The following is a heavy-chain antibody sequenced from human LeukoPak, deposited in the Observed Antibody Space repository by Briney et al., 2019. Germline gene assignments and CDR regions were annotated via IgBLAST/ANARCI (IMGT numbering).Heavy chain of an antibody. J-gene: IGHJ6*03. V-gene: IGHV7-4-1*02. CDR2: INTNTGNP. D-gene: IGHD6-13*01. Sequence: GASVKVSCTASGYTFTSYVMNWVRQAPGQGPEWMGWINTNTGNPTYAQGFTGRFVFSLDTSVSTAYLQISSLKAEDTAVYYCASGEGSSRAFYYYMDVWGKGTTVTISS. CDR1: GYTFTSYV. CDR3: ASGEGSSRAFYYYMDV.